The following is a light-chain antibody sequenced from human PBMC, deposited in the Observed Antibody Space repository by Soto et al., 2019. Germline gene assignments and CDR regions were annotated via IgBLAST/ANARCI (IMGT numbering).Light chain of an antibody. V-gene: IGKV3-20*01. J-gene: IGKJ5*01. CDR1: QSVSSSY. CDR3: QQYGSSPPIT. CDR2: GAS. Sequence: IVVRQGPRTLTLSPGERATLSCRASQSVSSSYLAWYQQKPGQAPRLLIYGASSRATGIPDRFSGSGSGTDFTLTISRLEPEDFAVYYCQQYGSSPPITFGQGTRLEIK.